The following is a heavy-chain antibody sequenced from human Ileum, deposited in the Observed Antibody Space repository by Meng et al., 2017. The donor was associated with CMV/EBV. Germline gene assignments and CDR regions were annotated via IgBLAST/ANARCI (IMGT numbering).Heavy chain of an antibody. CDR1: GFTFSSYW. CDR3: ARSSSWYDY. J-gene: IGHJ4*02. Sequence: GESLKISCAASGFTFSSYWMSWVRQAPGKGLEWVANIKQDGSEKYYVDSVKGRFTISRDNAKNSLYLQMNSLRDEDTAVYYCARSSSWYDYWGQGTLVTVSS. D-gene: IGHD6-13*01. V-gene: IGHV3-7*01. CDR2: IKQDGSEK.